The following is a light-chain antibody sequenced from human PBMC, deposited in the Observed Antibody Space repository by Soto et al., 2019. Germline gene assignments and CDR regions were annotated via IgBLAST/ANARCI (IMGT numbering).Light chain of an antibody. CDR2: GAS. V-gene: IGKV3-15*01. CDR1: QSVSSN. J-gene: IGKJ1*01. Sequence: EIVMTQSPATLSVSPGERATLSCRASQSVSSNLAWYQQKLGQAPRLLIYGASTRATGIPARFSGSGSGTEFTLTISSLQSEDFAVYYCQQYNNWLAWTFGQGNKVEIK. CDR3: QQYNNWLAWT.